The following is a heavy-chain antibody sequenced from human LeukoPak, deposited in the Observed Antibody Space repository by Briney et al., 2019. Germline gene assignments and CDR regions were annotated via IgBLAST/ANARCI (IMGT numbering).Heavy chain of an antibody. D-gene: IGHD3-10*01. CDR1: GFTFSPYW. J-gene: IGHJ4*02. V-gene: IGHV3-7*05. CDR3: AKFVWFGELIYYLDY. Sequence: GGSLRLSCAASGFTFSPYWMNWYRQAPGKGLEWVGSINQDASEINYVDSVRGRFTISRDNAKNSLHLQMNSLRAEDTAVYYCAKFVWFGELIYYLDYWGQGTLVTVSS. CDR2: INQDASEI.